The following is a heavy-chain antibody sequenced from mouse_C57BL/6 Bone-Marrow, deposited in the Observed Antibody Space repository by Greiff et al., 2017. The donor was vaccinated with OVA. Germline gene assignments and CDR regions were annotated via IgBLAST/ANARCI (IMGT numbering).Heavy chain of an antibody. D-gene: IGHD3-2*02. J-gene: IGHJ3*01. Sequence: QVHVKQPGAELVKPGASVKMSCKASGYTFPSYWITWVKQRPGQGLAWIGDFNPGSGSPTYNEKFKSKATLTVDTSSSTAYMQLSSLTSEDSAVYYCARRSGWGFAYWGQGTLVTVSA. CDR2: FNPGSGSP. CDR1: GYTFPSYW. CDR3: ARRSGWGFAY. V-gene: IGHV1-55*01.